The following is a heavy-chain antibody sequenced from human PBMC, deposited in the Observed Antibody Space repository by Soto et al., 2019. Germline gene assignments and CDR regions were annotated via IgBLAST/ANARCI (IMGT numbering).Heavy chain of an antibody. CDR1: GFTFSSYS. J-gene: IGHJ3*02. CDR2: ISSSSSTI. Sequence: EVQLVESGGGLVQPGGSLRLSCAASGFTFSSYSMNWVRQAPGKGLEWVSYISSSSSTIYYADSVKGRFTISRDNAKNSLYLQMNSLRDEDTAVYYCARAGDFWSGDAFDIWGQGIMVTVSS. V-gene: IGHV3-48*02. CDR3: ARAGDFWSGDAFDI. D-gene: IGHD3-3*01.